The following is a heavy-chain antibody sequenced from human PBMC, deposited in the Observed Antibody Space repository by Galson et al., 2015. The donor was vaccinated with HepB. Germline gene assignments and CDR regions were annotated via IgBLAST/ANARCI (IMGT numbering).Heavy chain of an antibody. Sequence: SLRLSCAASGFTFSSYGMNWVRQAPGKGLEWVSSISSSSSYIYYADSVKGRFTISRDNAKNSLYLQMNSLRAEDTAVYYCARDGDFGVVIITYGMDVWGQGTTVTVSS. V-gene: IGHV3-21*01. J-gene: IGHJ6*02. CDR1: GFTFSSYG. CDR2: ISSSSSYI. D-gene: IGHD3-3*01. CDR3: ARDGDFGVVIITYGMDV.